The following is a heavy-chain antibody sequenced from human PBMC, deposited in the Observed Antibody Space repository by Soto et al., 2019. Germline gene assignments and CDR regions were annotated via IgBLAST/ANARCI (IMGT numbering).Heavy chain of an antibody. Sequence: SETLSLTCTVSGGSISSSSYYWGWIRQPPGKGLEWIGSIYYSGSTYYNPSLKSRVTISVDTSKNQFSLKLSSVTAADTAVYYCARRWGTSFDFWGQGTLVTVSS. CDR3: ARRWGTSFDF. D-gene: IGHD7-27*01. V-gene: IGHV4-39*07. CDR2: IYYSGST. CDR1: GGSISSSSYY. J-gene: IGHJ4*02.